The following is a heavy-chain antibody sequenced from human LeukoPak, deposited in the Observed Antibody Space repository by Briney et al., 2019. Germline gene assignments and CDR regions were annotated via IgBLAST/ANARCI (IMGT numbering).Heavy chain of an antibody. V-gene: IGHV4-4*08. CDR1: GGSISSYY. Sequence: SETLSLTCTVSGGSISSYYWSWIRQPPEKGLEWIGYIYSTGRTKYNPSLKSRVTISVDTSKNQFSLKLSSVTAADTAVYYCAREVRGNFFDYWGQGTLVTVSS. CDR2: IYSTGRT. D-gene: IGHD3-10*01. J-gene: IGHJ4*02. CDR3: AREVRGNFFDY.